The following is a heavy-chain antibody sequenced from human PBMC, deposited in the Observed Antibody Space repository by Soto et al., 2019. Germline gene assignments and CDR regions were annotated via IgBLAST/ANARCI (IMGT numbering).Heavy chain of an antibody. CDR1: GGTFSSYT. D-gene: IGHD3-3*01. V-gene: IGHV1-69*08. Sequence: QVQLVQSGAEVKKPGSSVKVSCKSSGGTFSSYTIRWVRQAPGQGLEWMVRIIPILGIANYAQKFQGRVTITADKSTSTAYMALSSLRSEDTAVYYWARDAGYYDFWSWGQGTLVTVSS. CDR3: ARDAGYYDFWS. CDR2: IIPILGIA. J-gene: IGHJ4*02.